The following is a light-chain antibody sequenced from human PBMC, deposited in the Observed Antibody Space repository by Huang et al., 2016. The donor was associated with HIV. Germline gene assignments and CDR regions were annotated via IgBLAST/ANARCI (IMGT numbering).Light chain of an antibody. CDR3: QQYGNSPGVT. V-gene: IGKV3-20*01. CDR1: QSVSSGY. J-gene: IGKJ5*01. Sequence: EIVLTQSPGTLSLYPGERATLSCRASQSVSSGYLAWYQQKPGQAPRLLIYGTSSRATGIPDRFSGSGSGTDFTLTISILEPEDCAVYYCQQYGNSPGVTFGQGTRLEIK. CDR2: GTS.